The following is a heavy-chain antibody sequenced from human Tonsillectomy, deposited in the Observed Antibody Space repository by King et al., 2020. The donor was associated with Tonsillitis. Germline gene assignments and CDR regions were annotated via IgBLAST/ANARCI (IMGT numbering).Heavy chain of an antibody. D-gene: IGHD4-17*01. CDR2: IKQYGSDK. J-gene: IGHJ4*02. Sequence: VQLVESGGGLVQPGGSLRLSCAASGFTFSSYWMSWVRQAPGKGLEWVANIKQYGSDKYYVDSVKGRFTISRDNAKNSLYLQMNSLRAEDTAVYYCARDLDDSGDYVVPSFDYWGQGTLVTVSS. CDR3: ARDLDDSGDYVVPSFDY. CDR1: GFTFSSYW. V-gene: IGHV3-7*01.